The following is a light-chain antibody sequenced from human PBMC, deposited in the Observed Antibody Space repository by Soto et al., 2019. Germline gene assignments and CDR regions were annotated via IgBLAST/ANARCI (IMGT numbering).Light chain of an antibody. CDR2: DTS. CDR3: QQRSNWPLT. CDR1: QSVSRY. Sequence: EIVLTQSRSTLSLSPGERATLSCRASQSVSRYLALYQQKPGQAPRLLIYDTSNRATGIPARFSGSGSGTDFTLTISSLEPEDFAVYYCQQRSNWPLTFGGGTKV. J-gene: IGKJ4*01. V-gene: IGKV3-11*01.